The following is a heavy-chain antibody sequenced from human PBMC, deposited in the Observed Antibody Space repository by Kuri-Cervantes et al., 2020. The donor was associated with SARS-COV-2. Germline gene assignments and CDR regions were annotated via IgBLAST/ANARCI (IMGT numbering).Heavy chain of an antibody. D-gene: IGHD4-17*01. CDR2: INHSGST. Sequence: GSLRLSCAVYGGSFSGYCWSWIRQPPGKGLEWIGEINHSGSTNYNPSLKSRVTISVDTSKNQFSLKLSSVTAADTAVYYCARLSTVTDNYGMDVWGQGTTVTVSS. CDR1: GGSFSGYC. V-gene: IGHV4-34*01. CDR3: ARLSTVTDNYGMDV. J-gene: IGHJ6*02.